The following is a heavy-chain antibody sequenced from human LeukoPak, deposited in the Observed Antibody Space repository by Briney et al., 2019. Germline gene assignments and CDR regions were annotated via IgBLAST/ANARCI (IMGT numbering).Heavy chain of an antibody. J-gene: IGHJ3*02. CDR1: GFTVSSNY. CDR3: AKGSSWYDAFDI. CDR2: IYSGGST. Sequence: GGSLRLSCAASGFTVSSNYMSWVRQAPGKGLEWVSVIYSGGSTYYADSVKGRFTISRDNSKNTLHLQMNSLRAEDTAVYYCAKGSSWYDAFDIWGQGTMVTVSS. D-gene: IGHD6-13*01. V-gene: IGHV3-53*01.